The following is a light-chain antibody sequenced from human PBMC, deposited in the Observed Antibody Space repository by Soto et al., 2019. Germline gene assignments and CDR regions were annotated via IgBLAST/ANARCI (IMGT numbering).Light chain of an antibody. CDR1: SSDVGGYNY. J-gene: IGLJ1*01. CDR2: DVS. V-gene: IGLV2-14*01. Sequence: QSALTQPASVSGSPGQSITISCTGTSSDVGGYNYVSWYQQHPGKAPKLMIYDVSNRPSGVSNRFSGSKSGNTASLTISGLQAEDEADYYCSSYTRSSTYVFGTGTK. CDR3: SSYTRSSTYV.